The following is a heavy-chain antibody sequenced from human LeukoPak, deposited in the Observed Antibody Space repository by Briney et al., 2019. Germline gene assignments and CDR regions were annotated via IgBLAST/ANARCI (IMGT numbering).Heavy chain of an antibody. CDR2: IRYDGSNK. V-gene: IGHV3-30*02. Sequence: GGSLRLSCAASGFTFSSYGMHWVRQAPGKGLEWVAFIRYDGSNKYYADSVKGRFTISRDNSKNTLYLQMNSLRAEDTAVYYCAKAAYYYDSSGYCWGQGTLVTVSS. CDR1: GFTFSSYG. D-gene: IGHD3-22*01. CDR3: AKAAYYYDSSGYC. J-gene: IGHJ4*02.